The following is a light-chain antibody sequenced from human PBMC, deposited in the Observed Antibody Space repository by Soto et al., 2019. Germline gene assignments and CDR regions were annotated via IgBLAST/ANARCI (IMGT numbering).Light chain of an antibody. CDR1: SSNIGNNF. CDR3: STWDASLSGRV. V-gene: IGLV1-47*02. Sequence: QSVLTQPPSASGTPGQKVTISCSGASSNIGNNFVSWYQQVPGTAPKLLIYSDDQRPSEVADRVSGSKSGTSASLANSGLRSEDEADYYCSTWDASLSGRVFGGGTKLTVL. J-gene: IGLJ3*02. CDR2: SDD.